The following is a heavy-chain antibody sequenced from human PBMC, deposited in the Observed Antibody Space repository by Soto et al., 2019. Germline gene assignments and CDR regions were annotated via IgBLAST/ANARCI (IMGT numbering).Heavy chain of an antibody. D-gene: IGHD2-15*01. V-gene: IGHV4-39*02. J-gene: IGHJ4*02. Sequence: SETLSLTCIVSGDSITSGGNYWSWLRHRPGKGLDWIGYTYFSKSTYYNPSLKSRVTISLDTSNNRFSLKLSSVTAADTAVYFCGKVLIGATRHTDVDSWGQGTLVT. CDR2: TYFSKST. CDR1: GDSITSGGNY. CDR3: GKVLIGATRHTDVDS.